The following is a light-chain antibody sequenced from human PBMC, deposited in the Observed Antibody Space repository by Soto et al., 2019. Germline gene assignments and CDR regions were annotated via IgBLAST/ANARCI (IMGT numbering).Light chain of an antibody. CDR1: SSDVGGYNY. V-gene: IGLV2-14*01. CDR2: EVS. CDR3: FSYTSSTAYV. Sequence: QSVLTQPASVSGSPVQSITISCTGTSSDVGGYNYVSWYQLHPGNAPKLMIYEVSNRPSGISNRFSASKSGNTASLTISGLQAEDEADYYCFSYTSSTAYVFGTGTKVT. J-gene: IGLJ1*01.